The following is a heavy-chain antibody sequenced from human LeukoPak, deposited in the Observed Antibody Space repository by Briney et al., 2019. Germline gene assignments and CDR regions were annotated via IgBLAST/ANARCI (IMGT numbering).Heavy chain of an antibody. CDR3: AKGTAMVNN. CDR1: GFTFSNYW. J-gene: IGHJ4*02. D-gene: IGHD5-18*01. V-gene: IGHV3-7*03. CDR2: IKQDGSEI. Sequence: GGSLRLSCAASGFTFSNYWMNWVRQAPGKGLEWVANIKQDGSEIFYVDSVKGRFTISRDNAKNSLYLQMNSLRAEDTAVYYCAKGTAMVNNWGQGTLVTVSS.